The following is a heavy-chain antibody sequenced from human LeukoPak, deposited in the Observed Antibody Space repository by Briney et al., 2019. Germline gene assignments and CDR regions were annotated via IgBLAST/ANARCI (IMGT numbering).Heavy chain of an antibody. V-gene: IGHV1-8*01. D-gene: IGHD6-13*01. CDR1: GYTFTSYD. CDR3: ARCYSSSWYPYYYYGMDV. Sequence: ASVKVSCKASGYTFTSYDINWVRQATGQGLEWIGWMNPNSGNTGYAQKFQGRVTMTRNTSISTAYMELRSLRSEDTAVYYCARCYSSSWYPYYYYGMDVWGQGTTVTISS. CDR2: MNPNSGNT. J-gene: IGHJ6*02.